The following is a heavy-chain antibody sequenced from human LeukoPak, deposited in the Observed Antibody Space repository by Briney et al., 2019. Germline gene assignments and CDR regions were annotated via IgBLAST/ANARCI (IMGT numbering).Heavy chain of an antibody. CDR3: ARDRTESIAVAGTNWFDP. Sequence: PGGSLRLSCAASGFTFSSYAMHWVRQAPGKGLEWVAVISYDGSNKYYADSMKGRFTISRDNSKNTLYLQMNSLRAEDTAVYYCARDRTESIAVAGTNWFDPWGQGTLVTVSS. CDR1: GFTFSSYA. V-gene: IGHV3-30-3*01. CDR2: ISYDGSNK. D-gene: IGHD6-19*01. J-gene: IGHJ5*02.